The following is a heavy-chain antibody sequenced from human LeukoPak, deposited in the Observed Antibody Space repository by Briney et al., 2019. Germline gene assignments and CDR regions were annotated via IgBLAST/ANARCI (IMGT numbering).Heavy chain of an antibody. V-gene: IGHV3-30*19. D-gene: IGHD1-26*01. Sequence: GGSLRLSCAASGFSFSTFVMHWVRQAPGKGLEWVAVISYDGSNKYYADSVKGRFTISRDNSKNTLYLQMNSLRAEDTAVYYCAREGRREFDYWGQGTLVTVSS. CDR3: AREGRREFDY. CDR1: GFSFSTFV. J-gene: IGHJ4*02. CDR2: ISYDGSNK.